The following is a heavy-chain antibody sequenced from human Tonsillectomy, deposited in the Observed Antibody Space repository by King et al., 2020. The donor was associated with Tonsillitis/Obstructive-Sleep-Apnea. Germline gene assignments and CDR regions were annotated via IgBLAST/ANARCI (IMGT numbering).Heavy chain of an antibody. J-gene: IGHJ4*02. CDR1: GFSLINARLG. D-gene: IGHD2-15*01. CDR3: ARLPHYCSGGSCYFWFDY. CDR2: ILSNDEK. Sequence: HVTLKESGPVLVKPTETLTLTCTVSGFSLINARLGVSWIRQPPGKALEWLAHILSNDEKSYNTFLKSRLAISKDTPKSQVVLMMTNMDPVDTATYYCARLPHYCSGGSCYFWFDYWGQGALVTVSS. V-gene: IGHV2-26*01.